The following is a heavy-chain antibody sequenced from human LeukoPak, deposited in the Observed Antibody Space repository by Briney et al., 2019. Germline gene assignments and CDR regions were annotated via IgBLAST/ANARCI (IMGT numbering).Heavy chain of an antibody. V-gene: IGHV4-61*02. CDR2: IYTSGGT. J-gene: IGHJ4*02. CDR3: ARHYYSSGSFDY. D-gene: IGHD3-10*01. CDR1: GGSISSGSYY. Sequence: PSETLSLTCTVSGGSISSGSYYWSWIRQPAGKGLEWIVRIYTSGGTNYNPSLNSRVTISVDTTKNQFSLKLSSVTAADTAVYYCARHYYSSGSFDYWGQGTLVTVSS.